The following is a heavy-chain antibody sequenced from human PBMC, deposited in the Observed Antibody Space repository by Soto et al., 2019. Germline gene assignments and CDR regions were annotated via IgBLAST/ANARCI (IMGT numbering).Heavy chain of an antibody. CDR3: VRDSGWAFDI. J-gene: IGHJ3*02. CDR2: ISSSKTYI. CDR1: GFTFSSYS. V-gene: IGHV3-48*02. Sequence: EVQLVESGGCLLQPVQSLIVSFAASGFTFSSYSMNWVRQAPGKGLEWISYISSSKTYIWYADSVKGRFTISRDNAKNSLALQMNSLRDEDTAVYYCVRDSGWAFDIWGLGTMVTVSS. D-gene: IGHD6-19*01.